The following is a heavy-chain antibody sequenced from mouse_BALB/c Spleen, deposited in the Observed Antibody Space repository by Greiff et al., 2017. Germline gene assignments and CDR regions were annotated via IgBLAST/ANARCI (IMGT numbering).Heavy chain of an antibody. V-gene: IGHV1-7*01. J-gene: IGHJ3*01. D-gene: IGHD2-10*02. Sequence: VQRVESGAELAKPGASVKMSCKASGYTFTSYWMHWVKQRPGQGLEWIGYINPSTGYTNYNQKFKGKATLTVDKSSSTAYMQLSSLTSEDSAVYYCARQYGNPGFAYWGQGTLVTVSA. CDR3: ARQYGNPGFAY. CDR1: GYTFTSYW. CDR2: INPSTGYT.